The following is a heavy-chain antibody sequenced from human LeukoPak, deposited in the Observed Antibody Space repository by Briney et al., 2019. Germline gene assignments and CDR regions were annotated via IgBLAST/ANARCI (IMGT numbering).Heavy chain of an antibody. V-gene: IGHV3-53*01. CDR2: IYSGGAT. Sequence: GGSLRLSCAVSAFSVSSNYMNWVRQAPGKGLEWVSVIYSGGATYYADSVRGRFTISRDNSKNMVSLQMTSLEAEDTAVYYCARGRFSGPDDYWGQGTLVTVSS. CDR3: ARGRFSGPDDY. D-gene: IGHD6-19*01. J-gene: IGHJ4*02. CDR1: AFSVSSNY.